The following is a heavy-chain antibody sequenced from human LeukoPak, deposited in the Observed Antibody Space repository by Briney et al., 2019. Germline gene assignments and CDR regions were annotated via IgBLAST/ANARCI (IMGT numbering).Heavy chain of an antibody. D-gene: IGHD3-16*01. CDR2: VNPNRGDT. Sequence: ASLKVSCKASGYSFIDYFIYWVRQAPGQRLELMGWVNPNRGDTNYAQKFQGRVSMTRDTSITTVYMELSRLRSDDTAVYYCARDRAKYDSTDYFDYWGQGTLVTVSS. V-gene: IGHV1-2*02. CDR1: GYSFIDYF. J-gene: IGHJ4*02. CDR3: ARDRAKYDSTDYFDY.